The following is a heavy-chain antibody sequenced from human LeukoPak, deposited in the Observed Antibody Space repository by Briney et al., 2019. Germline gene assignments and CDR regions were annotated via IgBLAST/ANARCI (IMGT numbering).Heavy chain of an antibody. D-gene: IGHD3-10*01. J-gene: IGHJ4*02. CDR3: ARVRRIVGYYYGSGSYLLDY. Sequence: SETLSLTCAVYGGSFSGYYWSWIRQPPGKGLEWIGEINHSGSTNYNPSLKSRVTISVDTSKNQFSLKLSSVTAADTAVYYCARVRRIVGYYYGSGSYLLDYWGQGTLVTVSS. CDR1: GGSFSGYY. V-gene: IGHV4-34*01. CDR2: INHSGST.